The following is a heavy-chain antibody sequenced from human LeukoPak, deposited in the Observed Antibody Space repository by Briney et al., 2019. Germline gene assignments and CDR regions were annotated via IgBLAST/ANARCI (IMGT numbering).Heavy chain of an antibody. CDR2: IYYSGST. D-gene: IGHD3-10*01. V-gene: IGHV4-59*01. CDR3: ARVVRGVIITSAYFDY. Sequence: SETLSLTCTVSGGSISSYYWSWIRQPPGKGLEWIGYIYYSGSTNYNPSLKGRVTISVDTSKNQFSLKLSSVTAADTAVYYCARVVRGVIITSAYFDYWGQGTLVTVSS. CDR1: GGSISSYY. J-gene: IGHJ4*02.